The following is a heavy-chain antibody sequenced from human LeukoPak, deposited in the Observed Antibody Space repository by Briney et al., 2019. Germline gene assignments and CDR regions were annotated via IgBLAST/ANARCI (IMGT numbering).Heavy chain of an antibody. Sequence: ASVKVSCKASGYTFTTYGISWVRQAPGQGLECMGWINPYNGNTNYAQKPQGRVTMTTDTSTSTAYMELRSLRSDDTAVYYCARELYGRFERWGQGTLVTVSS. CDR2: INPYNGNT. CDR3: ARELYGRFER. CDR1: GYTFTTYG. D-gene: IGHD2-2*02. V-gene: IGHV1-18*01. J-gene: IGHJ4*02.